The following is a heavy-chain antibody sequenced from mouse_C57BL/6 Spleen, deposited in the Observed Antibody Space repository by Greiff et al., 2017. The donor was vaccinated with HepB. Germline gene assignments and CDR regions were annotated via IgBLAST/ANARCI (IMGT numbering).Heavy chain of an antibody. CDR1: GYSITSGYY. CDR3: ARWGGSSFYWYFDV. Sequence: EVQLVESGPGLVKPSQSLSLTCSVTGYSITSGYYWNWIRQFPGNKLEWMGYISYDGSNNYNPSLKNRISITRDTSKNQFFLKLNSVTTEDTATYYCARWGGSSFYWYFDVWGTGTTVTVSS. V-gene: IGHV3-6*01. CDR2: ISYDGSN. D-gene: IGHD1-1*01. J-gene: IGHJ1*03.